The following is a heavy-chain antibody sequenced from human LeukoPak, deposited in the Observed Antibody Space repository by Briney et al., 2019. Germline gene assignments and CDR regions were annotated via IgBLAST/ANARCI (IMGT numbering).Heavy chain of an antibody. CDR3: ARQIAARPLDY. D-gene: IGHD6-6*01. J-gene: IGHJ4*02. V-gene: IGHV1-69*04. CDR1: GGTFSSYA. CDR2: IIPILGMA. Sequence: SVKVSCKASGGTFSSYAISWVRQAPGQGLEWMGRIIPILGMANYAQKFQGRVTITADKSTSTAYMELSSLRSEDTAVYYCARQIAARPLDYWGQGTLVTVSS.